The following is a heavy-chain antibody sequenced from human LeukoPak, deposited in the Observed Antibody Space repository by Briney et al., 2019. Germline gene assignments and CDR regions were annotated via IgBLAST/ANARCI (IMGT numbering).Heavy chain of an antibody. CDR3: ALSTSRRGVFDI. D-gene: IGHD2-2*01. CDR1: GGTFSSYT. J-gene: IGHJ3*02. CDR2: IIPILGIA. V-gene: IGHV1-69*02. Sequence: SVKVSCKASGGTFSSYTISWVRQAPGQGLEWMGRIIPILGIANYAQKFQGRVTITADKSTSTAYMELSSLRSEDTAVYYCALSTSRRGVFDIWGQGTMVTVSS.